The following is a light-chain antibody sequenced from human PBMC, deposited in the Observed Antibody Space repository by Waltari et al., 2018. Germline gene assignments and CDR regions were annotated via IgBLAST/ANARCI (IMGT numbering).Light chain of an antibody. J-gene: IGLJ2*01. CDR3: CSYAGRYTLI. V-gene: IGLV3-19*01. CDR2: GKD. Sequence: SSELTQDPAVSVALGQTVRFTCQGDSLRTSYASWYQLKPGQAPVLVIYGKDKRPSGIPDRISGYSSGTTSSLTITGAQAEDEADYYCCSYAGRYTLIFGGGTKLTVL. CDR1: SLRTSY.